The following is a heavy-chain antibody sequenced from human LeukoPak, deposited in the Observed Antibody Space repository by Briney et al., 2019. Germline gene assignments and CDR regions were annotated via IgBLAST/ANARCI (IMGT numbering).Heavy chain of an antibody. Sequence: GGSLRLSCAASGFAFSSYAMSWVRQPPGKGLEWVSVISRRDDYTYYADSVKGRFTISRDNSKNTLYMQMNTLRAEDTAVYYCANDYGSGSFNYFWGQGTLVTVSS. D-gene: IGHD3-10*01. V-gene: IGHV3-23*01. CDR1: GFAFSSYA. CDR3: ANDYGSGSFNYF. J-gene: IGHJ4*02. CDR2: ISRRDDYT.